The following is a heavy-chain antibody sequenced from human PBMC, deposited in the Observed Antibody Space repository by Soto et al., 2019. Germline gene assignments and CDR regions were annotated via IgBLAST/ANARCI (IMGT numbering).Heavy chain of an antibody. D-gene: IGHD5-12*01. J-gene: IGHJ4*02. CDR1: GGSLSGYY. CDR3: ARGQEGVVATH. Sequence: QVQLQQWGAGLLKPSETLSLNCAVTGGSLSGYYWSWSRQPPDKGLEWIGEVKDGGHTNYSPSLRGRVTISSDTSNNQFTLRLNSVTAADTGVYYCARGQEGVVATHWDQGSLVTVSS. CDR2: VKDGGHT. V-gene: IGHV4-34*01.